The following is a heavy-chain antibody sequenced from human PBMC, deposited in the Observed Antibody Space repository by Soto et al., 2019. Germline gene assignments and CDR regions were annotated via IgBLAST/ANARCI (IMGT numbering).Heavy chain of an antibody. D-gene: IGHD1-7*01. CDR1: GGSIASSTYY. J-gene: IGHJ4*02. CDR3: ARRGVTGTIDY. Sequence: SETLSLTCTVSGGSIASSTYYWDWIRQPPGKGLEWIGTIYHSGTTYYNPSLKSRVSISVDTSKKQFSLKLSSVTAADTAVYYCARRGVTGTIDYWGQGTLVTVSS. V-gene: IGHV4-39*01. CDR2: IYHSGTT.